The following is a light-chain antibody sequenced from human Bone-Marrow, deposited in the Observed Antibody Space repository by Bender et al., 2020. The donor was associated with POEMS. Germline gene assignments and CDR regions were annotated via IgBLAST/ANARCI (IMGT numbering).Light chain of an antibody. J-gene: IGLJ3*02. V-gene: IGLV2-14*03. Sequence: QSALTQPASVSGSPGQSITISCTGTSSDVGAYNFVSWYQQHPGKAPKLIIFDVSKRPSGVSNRFSGSKSGNTASLSISGLQAEDEADYYCSSYAGSNNLVFGGGTKLTVL. CDR2: DVS. CDR1: SSDVGAYNF. CDR3: SSYAGSNNLV.